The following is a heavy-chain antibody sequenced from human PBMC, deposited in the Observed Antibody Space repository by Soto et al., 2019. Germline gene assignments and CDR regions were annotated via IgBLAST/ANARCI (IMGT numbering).Heavy chain of an antibody. CDR2: IGTTDDT. D-gene: IGHD2-2*03. CDR1: GFRFSYYD. J-gene: IGHJ6*01. Sequence: EVQLLESGGGLVQRGGSLRLSCAASGFRFSYYDMHWVRQSKGKGLEWVAAIGTTDDTYYADSVKGRFIISRENDKNSLYLQMDSLRGGDTAVYFCARDGYSEGMDVW. CDR3: ARDGYSEGMDV. V-gene: IGHV3-13*01.